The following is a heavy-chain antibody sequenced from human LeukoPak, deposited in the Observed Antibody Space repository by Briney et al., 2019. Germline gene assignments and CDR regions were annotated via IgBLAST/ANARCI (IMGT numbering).Heavy chain of an antibody. CDR3: ARVITGTIDAFDI. CDR1: GFSFSYYS. J-gene: IGHJ3*02. Sequence: GGSLRLSCAASGFSFSYYSMNWVRQAPGKGLEWVAAVSSSSSYIYYADSVKGRFTISRDNAKNSLFLQMNSLRAEDTAVYYCARVITGTIDAFDIWGQGTMVTVSS. CDR2: VSSSSSYI. V-gene: IGHV3-21*01. D-gene: IGHD1-20*01.